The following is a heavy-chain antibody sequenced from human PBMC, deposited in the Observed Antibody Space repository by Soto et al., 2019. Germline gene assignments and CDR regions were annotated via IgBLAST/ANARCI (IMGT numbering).Heavy chain of an antibody. Sequence: QVQLVQSGAEVKKPGASVKVSCKASGYTFTSYYMHWVRQAPGQGLEWMGIIIPSGGSTSYAQKFQGRVTMTRDTSTSTVYMELSSLRSEDTAVYYCARAGIAVAGTPPGYFDYWGQGTLVTVSS. CDR1: GYTFTSYY. CDR3: ARAGIAVAGTPPGYFDY. V-gene: IGHV1-46*01. CDR2: IIPSGGST. J-gene: IGHJ4*02. D-gene: IGHD6-19*01.